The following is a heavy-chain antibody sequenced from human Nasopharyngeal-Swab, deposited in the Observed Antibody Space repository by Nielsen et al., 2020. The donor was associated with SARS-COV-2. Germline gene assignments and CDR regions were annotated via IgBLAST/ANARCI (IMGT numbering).Heavy chain of an antibody. Sequence: KVSCKGSGYSFTSYWIGWVRQMPGKGLEWMGMIYPGDSDTRYRPSFQGQVTISADKSTSTAYLQWSSLKASDTGIYYCARHWGQRKDCHYGFDIWGQGTMVTVSS. CDR3: ARHWGQRKDCHYGFDI. J-gene: IGHJ3*02. CDR2: IYPGDSDT. CDR1: GYSFTSYW. V-gene: IGHV5-51*01. D-gene: IGHD2-21*02.